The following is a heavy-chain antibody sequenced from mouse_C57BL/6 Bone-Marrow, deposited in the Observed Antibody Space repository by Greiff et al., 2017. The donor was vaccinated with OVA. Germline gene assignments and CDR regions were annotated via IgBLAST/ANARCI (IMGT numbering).Heavy chain of an antibody. Sequence: VQLQQSDAELVKPGASVKISCKVSGYTFTDHTIHWMKQRPEQGLEWIGYIYPRDGSTKYNEKFKGKATLTADKSSSTAYMQLNSLTSEDSAVYFCAREGFYYGSSYEDYYAMDYWGQGTSVTVSS. J-gene: IGHJ4*01. V-gene: IGHV1-78*01. CDR3: AREGFYYGSSYEDYYAMDY. CDR2: IYPRDGST. D-gene: IGHD1-1*01. CDR1: GYTFTDHT.